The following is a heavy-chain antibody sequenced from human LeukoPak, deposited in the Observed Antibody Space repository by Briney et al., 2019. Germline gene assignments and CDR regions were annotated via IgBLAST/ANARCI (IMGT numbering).Heavy chain of an antibody. D-gene: IGHD3-22*01. Sequence: PGGSLRLSCAASGFTVSSNYMSWVRQAPGKGLEWVSVIYSGGSTYYADSVKGRFTISRDNSKNTMYLQINSLSAGDTAVYYCARGRDYDSSGYYYMYYFDYWGQGTLVTVSS. CDR1: GFTVSSNY. V-gene: IGHV3-53*01. CDR2: IYSGGST. CDR3: ARGRDYDSSGYYYMYYFDY. J-gene: IGHJ4*02.